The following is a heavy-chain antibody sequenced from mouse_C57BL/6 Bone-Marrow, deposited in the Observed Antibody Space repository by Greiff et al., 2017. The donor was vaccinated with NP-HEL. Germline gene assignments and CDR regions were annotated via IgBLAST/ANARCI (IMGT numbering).Heavy chain of an antibody. CDR1: GFTFSSYT. CDR2: ISGGGGNT. D-gene: IGHD3-2*02. V-gene: IGHV5-9*01. CDR3: ARHGAMLRPYYFDY. Sequence: EVQRVESGGGLVKPGGSLKLSCAASGFTFSSYTMSWVRQTPEKRLEWVATISGGGGNTYYPDSVKGRFTISRDNAKNTLYLQMSSLRSEDTALYYCARHGAMLRPYYFDYWGQGTTLTVSS. J-gene: IGHJ2*01.